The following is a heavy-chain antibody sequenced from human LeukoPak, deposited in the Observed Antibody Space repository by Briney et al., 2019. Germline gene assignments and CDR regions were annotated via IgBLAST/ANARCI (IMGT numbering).Heavy chain of an antibody. CDR3: ARSHATPTRSNWFDP. CDR2: IYYSGST. D-gene: IGHD2-15*01. CDR1: GGSISSYY. J-gene: IGHJ5*02. Sequence: SETLSLTCTVSGGSISSYYWSWIRQPPGKGLEWIGYIYYSGSTNYNPSLKSRVTISVDTSKNQFSLKLSSVTAADTAVYYCARSHATPTRSNWFDPWGQGTLVTSPQ. V-gene: IGHV4-59*01.